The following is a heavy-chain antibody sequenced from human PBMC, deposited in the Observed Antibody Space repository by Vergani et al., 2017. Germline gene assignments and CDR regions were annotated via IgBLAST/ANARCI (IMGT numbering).Heavy chain of an antibody. Sequence: QVQLVESGGGVVQPGRSLRLSCAASGFTFSSYAMHWVRQAPGKGLEWVAVISYDGSNKYYADSVKGRFTISRDNSKNTLYLQMNSLRAEDTAVYYCARVRRENYYGMDVWGQGP. CDR3: ARVRRENYYGMDV. J-gene: IGHJ6*02. D-gene: IGHD1-26*01. CDR1: GFTFSSYA. V-gene: IGHV3-30-3*01. CDR2: ISYDGSNK.